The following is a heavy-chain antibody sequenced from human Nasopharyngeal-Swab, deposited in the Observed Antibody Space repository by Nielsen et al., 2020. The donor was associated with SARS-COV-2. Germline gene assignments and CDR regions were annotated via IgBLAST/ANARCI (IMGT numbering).Heavy chain of an antibody. J-gene: IGHJ6*02. CDR3: ARAGRVGDAFVGLDV. V-gene: IGHV4-34*01. CDR1: GGSFNGFY. D-gene: IGHD3-16*01. Sequence: SETLSLTCSVSGGSFNGFYWNWIRQAPGKVLEWIGEINHNERTNYNPSLKSRIAMLVDTSNNQVSLKVSSVSAGDTAVYYCARAGRVGDAFVGLDVWGQGTTVTVSS. CDR2: INHNERT.